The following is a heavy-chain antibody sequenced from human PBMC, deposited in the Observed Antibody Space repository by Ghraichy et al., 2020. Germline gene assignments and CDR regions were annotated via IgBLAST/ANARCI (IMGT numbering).Heavy chain of an antibody. J-gene: IGHJ4*02. D-gene: IGHD6-19*01. CDR1: GGSISSDC. CDR2: VCNAGNT. V-gene: IGHV4-59*01. CDR3: ARTTRRKRIAVAGRNLEALYFDY. Sequence: SETLSLTCTVSGGSISSDCWSWIRQPPGKGLEWIAYVCNAGNTNYTPSLKSRVTISGDTSKNQFSLNLSSVTAADTAVFYCARTTRRKRIAVAGRNLEALYFDYWGQGTLVTVSS.